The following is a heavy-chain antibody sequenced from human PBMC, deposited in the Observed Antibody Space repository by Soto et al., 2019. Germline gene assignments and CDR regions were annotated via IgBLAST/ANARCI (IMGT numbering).Heavy chain of an antibody. CDR2: IQYRGST. V-gene: IGHV4-39*01. CDR1: DDSITSGAYY. Sequence: SETLSLTCTVSDDSITSGAYYWGLIRQPPGKGLEWIGTIQYRGSTYYNPSLKSRVTMSLDTSKNQYSLRLSSVTAADTAGYFCGEMFWSGDFFFDYWGPEPLFTVSS. J-gene: IGHJ4*02. D-gene: IGHD2-8*02. CDR3: GEMFWSGDFFFDY.